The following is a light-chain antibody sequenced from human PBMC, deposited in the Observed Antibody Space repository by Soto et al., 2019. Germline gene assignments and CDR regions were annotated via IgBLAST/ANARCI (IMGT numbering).Light chain of an antibody. CDR3: QQRSSWPLT. CDR1: QSVSRF. CDR2: DTS. Sequence: EIVLTQSPATLSLSPGERATLSCRASQSVSRFFAWYQQKPGQAPRLLIYDTSNRATGIPARFSGSGSGTAFTLTISSLEPEDFAIYYCQQRSSWPLTFGQGTRVEIK. J-gene: IGKJ1*01. V-gene: IGKV3-11*01.